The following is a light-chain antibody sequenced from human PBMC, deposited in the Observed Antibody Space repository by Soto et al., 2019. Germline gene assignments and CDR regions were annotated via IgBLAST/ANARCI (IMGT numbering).Light chain of an antibody. CDR3: QQTSSAPLT. CDR2: DAA. J-gene: IGKJ3*01. CDR1: QNINTY. V-gene: IGKV1-39*01. Sequence: DIQMTQSPYSLSAAVGDRVTIACRASQNINTYLNWYQQKPGKAPKLLIFDAASLQSGVPSRFSGGGSRTDFTLTITRLQPEDFATYYCQQTSSAPLTFGPGTKVDIK.